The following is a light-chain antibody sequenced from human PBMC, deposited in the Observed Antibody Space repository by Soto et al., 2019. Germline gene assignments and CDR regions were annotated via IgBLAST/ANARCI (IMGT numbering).Light chain of an antibody. CDR1: SSDVGAYNY. CDR3: TSYTTCSTWV. V-gene: IGLV2-14*03. J-gene: IGLJ3*02. CDR2: DVN. Sequence: QSALTQPASVSGSPGQSITISCTGTSSDVGAYNYVAWYQQHPGKAPKFIIHDVNNRPSGVSNRFSGSKSGNMASLTISGLQAEDEADYYCTSYTTCSTWVSGGGTKLTVL.